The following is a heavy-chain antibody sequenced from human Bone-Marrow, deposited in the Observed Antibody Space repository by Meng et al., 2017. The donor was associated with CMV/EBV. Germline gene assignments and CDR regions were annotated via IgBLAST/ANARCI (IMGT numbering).Heavy chain of an antibody. CDR2: IYYSGST. CDR1: GGSISSSSYY. Sequence: GSLRLSCTVSGGSISSSSYYWGWIRQPPGKGLEWIGSIYYSGSTYYNPSLKSRVTISVDTSKNQFSLKLSSVTAADTAVYYCARHRWRYCSSASCYRGGFDYWGQGTLATVPS. D-gene: IGHD2-2*02. J-gene: IGHJ4*02. V-gene: IGHV4-39*01. CDR3: ARHRWRYCSSASCYRGGFDY.